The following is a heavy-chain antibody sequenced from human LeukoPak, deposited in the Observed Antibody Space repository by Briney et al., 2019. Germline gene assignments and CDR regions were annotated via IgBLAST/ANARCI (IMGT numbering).Heavy chain of an antibody. J-gene: IGHJ4*02. CDR3: ARDAPGGYYFDY. CDR1: GYTFTGYY. CDR2: INPNSGGT. Sequence: ASVKVSCKASGYTFTGYYMHWVRQAPGQGLEWMGWINPNSGGTNYAQKFQGRVTMTRDTSITTAYMELSRLRSDDTAVYYCARDAPGGYYFDYWGQGTLVTVSS. V-gene: IGHV1-2*02.